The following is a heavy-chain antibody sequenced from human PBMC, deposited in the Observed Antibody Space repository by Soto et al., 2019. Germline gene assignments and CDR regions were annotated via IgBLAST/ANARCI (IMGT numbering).Heavy chain of an antibody. V-gene: IGHV3-23*01. CDR3: ARSSYLDY. CDR1: GFSFGSYA. J-gene: IGHJ4*02. CDR2: ISGSDGKT. Sequence: RLSCAASGFSFGSYALSWVRQAPGKGLEWVSTISGSDGKTFYADSVKGRFSISRDTSQSTLYLQMNSLRADDTAMYYCARSSYLDYWGQGTRVTVSS.